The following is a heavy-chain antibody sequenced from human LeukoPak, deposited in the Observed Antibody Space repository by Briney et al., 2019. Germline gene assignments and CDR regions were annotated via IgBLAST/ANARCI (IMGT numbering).Heavy chain of an antibody. CDR3: AKDLPPYSGYDSLTLDY. CDR2: ISSRSSYI. Sequence: GGSLRLSCAASGFTFSSYSMNWVRQAPGKGQEWVSSISSRSSYIYYADSVKGRFTISRDNSKNTLYLQMNSLRAEDTAVYYCAKDLPPYSGYDSLTLDYWGQGTLVTVSS. J-gene: IGHJ4*02. V-gene: IGHV3-21*01. D-gene: IGHD5-12*01. CDR1: GFTFSSYS.